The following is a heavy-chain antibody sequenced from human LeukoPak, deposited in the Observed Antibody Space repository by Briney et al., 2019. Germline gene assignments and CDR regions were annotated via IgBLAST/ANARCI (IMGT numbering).Heavy chain of an antibody. J-gene: IGHJ4*02. CDR1: GFTFSSYG. V-gene: IGHV3-33*01. Sequence: PGRSLRLSCAASGFTFSSYGMHWVRQAPGKGLEWVAVIWYGGSNKYYADSVKGRFTISRDNSKNTLYLQMNSLRAEDTAVYYCARDRDILTGYAFDYWGQGTLVTVSS. CDR2: IWYGGSNK. CDR3: ARDRDILTGYAFDY. D-gene: IGHD3-9*01.